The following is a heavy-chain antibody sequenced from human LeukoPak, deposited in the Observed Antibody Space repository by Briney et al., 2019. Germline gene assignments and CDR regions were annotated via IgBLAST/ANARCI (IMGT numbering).Heavy chain of an antibody. CDR2: ISPNTGGT. D-gene: IGHD1-26*01. CDR3: ARDSVLGAK. Sequence: VASVKVSCKASGYTLTGYYMHWVRQAPGQGLEWMGRISPNTGGTKYVQKFQGRVTLTRDTSISTAYLDLSNLTSDDTAVYYCARDSVLGAKWGQGTLVTVSS. J-gene: IGHJ4*02. V-gene: IGHV1-2*06. CDR1: GYTLTGYY.